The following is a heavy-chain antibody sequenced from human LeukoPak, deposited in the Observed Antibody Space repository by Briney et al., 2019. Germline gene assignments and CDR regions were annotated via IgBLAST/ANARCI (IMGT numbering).Heavy chain of an antibody. CDR2: IYTSGST. CDR3: ARDSPELALRRAINWFDA. CDR1: GGSISTSSYY. J-gene: IGHJ5*02. D-gene: IGHD3-10*01. V-gene: IGHV4-61*02. Sequence: SETLSLTCTVSGGSISTSSYYWSWIRQPAGKRLEWIGRIYTSGSTNYNPSLKSRFTMSVDTSKKLFSLKLSSVTAADTAVYYCARDSPELALRRAINWFDAWGQGTLVTVSS.